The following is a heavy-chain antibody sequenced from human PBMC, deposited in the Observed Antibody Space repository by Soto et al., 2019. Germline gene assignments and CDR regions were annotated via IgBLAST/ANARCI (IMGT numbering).Heavy chain of an antibody. CDR3: AREIARNFAFDI. Sequence: VGSLRLSCAASGITFSNYGMHWGRQAPGKGLEWVAVVLYDGSEKYYADSVKGRFTISSDNSKNTLYLQMSSLRVEDTAAYYCAREIARNFAFDIWGQGKMVTVS. D-gene: IGHD1-7*01. CDR1: GITFSNYG. J-gene: IGHJ3*02. V-gene: IGHV3-30-3*01. CDR2: VLYDGSEK.